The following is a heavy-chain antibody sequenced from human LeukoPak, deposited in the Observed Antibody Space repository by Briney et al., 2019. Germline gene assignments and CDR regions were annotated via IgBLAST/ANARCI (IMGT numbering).Heavy chain of an antibody. CDR2: IYYSGST. CDR3: AGVIAAAAFGMDV. D-gene: IGHD6-6*01. J-gene: IGHJ6*04. Sequence: PSETLSLTCTVSGGSISSYYWSWIRQPPGKGLEWIGYIYYSGSTNYNPSLKSRVTKSVDTSKNQFSLKLSSVTAADTAVYYCAGVIAAAAFGMDVWGKGTTVTVSS. CDR1: GGSISSYY. V-gene: IGHV4-59*01.